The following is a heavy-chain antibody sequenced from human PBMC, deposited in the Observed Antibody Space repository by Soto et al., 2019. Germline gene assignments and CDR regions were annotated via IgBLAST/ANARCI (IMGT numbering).Heavy chain of an antibody. V-gene: IGHV1-69*12. CDR1: GGTFSSYA. CDR2: IIPIFGTA. J-gene: IGHJ6*02. Sequence: QVQLVQSGAEVKKPGSSVKVSCKASGGTFSSYAISWVRQAPGQGLEWMGGIIPIFGTANYAQKFQGRVTITAAESTSTAYMELSSLRSEDTAVYYCARTGADSGWYDYYYGMDVWGQGTTVTVSS. CDR3: ARTGADSGWYDYYYGMDV. D-gene: IGHD6-19*01.